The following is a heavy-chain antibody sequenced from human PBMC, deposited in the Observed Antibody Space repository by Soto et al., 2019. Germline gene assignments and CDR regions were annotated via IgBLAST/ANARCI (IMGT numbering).Heavy chain of an antibody. CDR3: ARGPSSGAFDI. CDR1: GYTFTAYW. D-gene: IGHD3-3*01. CDR2: INPNTGDT. J-gene: IGHJ3*02. V-gene: IGHV1-2*02. Sequence: QVQLEQSGAEVKKPGAAVKVSCKASGYTFTAYWLHWLRQAPGQGLEWMAWINPNTGDTGFAQKFQGRVTMTGDTSIRTAYMEVSSLRPEDTAVYYCARGPSSGAFDIWGQGTMVSVSS.